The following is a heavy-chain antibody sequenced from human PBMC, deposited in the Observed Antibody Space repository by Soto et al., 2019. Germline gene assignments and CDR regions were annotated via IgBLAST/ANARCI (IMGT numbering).Heavy chain of an antibody. J-gene: IGHJ5*02. V-gene: IGHV4-31*03. D-gene: IGHD3-3*01. CDR1: GGSISSGGYY. CDR3: ARGRAGFFWSCRTDNWFDP. Sequence: QVQLQESGPGLVKTSQTLSLTCTVSGGSISSGGYYWSWIRQHPGKGLEWIGYISYSGSTYYNPSLNRRVTISLDTSKNQFSLKLSSVTAADTAVYYCARGRAGFFWSCRTDNWFDPWGQGTLVTVSS. CDR2: ISYSGST.